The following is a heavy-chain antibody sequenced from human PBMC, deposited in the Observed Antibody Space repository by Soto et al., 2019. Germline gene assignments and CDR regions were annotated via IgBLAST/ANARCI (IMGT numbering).Heavy chain of an antibody. CDR3: AKVRYSSPMGYYYGMDV. V-gene: IGHV1-69*01. CDR1: RVAFSKFI. CDR2: IIPVSGTA. D-gene: IGHD2-2*01. Sequence: QAQLEQSGGEVKKPGSSVKVSCKASRVAFSKFIVTWVRQAPGVGLEWVGGIIPVSGTANYAQKFQGRVTITADESTSTSYMEVNNLRSEDTAVYYCAKVRYSSPMGYYYGMDVWGQGTTVTVSS. J-gene: IGHJ6*02.